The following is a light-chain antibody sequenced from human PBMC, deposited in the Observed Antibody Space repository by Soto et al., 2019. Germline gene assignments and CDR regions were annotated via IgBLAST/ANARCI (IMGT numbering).Light chain of an antibody. CDR1: QSISSW. V-gene: IGKV1-5*01. Sequence: DIQMTQSPSTLSASVGDRVTITCRASQSISSWLAWYQQKPGKAPKLLIYDASSLESGVPSRFSGSGSGSEFPLTISSLQPDDCATYYCQQYNSYSSTFGQGTKVDIK. CDR2: DAS. J-gene: IGKJ1*01. CDR3: QQYNSYSST.